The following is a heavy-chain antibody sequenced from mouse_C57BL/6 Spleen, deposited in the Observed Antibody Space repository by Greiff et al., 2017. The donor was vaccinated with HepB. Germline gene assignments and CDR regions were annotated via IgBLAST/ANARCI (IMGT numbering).Heavy chain of an antibody. CDR3: ATLLSYYYGSSYAMDY. CDR1: GFSLTSYA. Sequence: VMLVESGPGLVAPSQSLSITCTVSGFSLTSYAISWVRQPPGKGLEWLGVIWTGGGTNYNSALKSRLSISKDNSKSQVFLKMNSLQTDDTARYYCATLLSYYYGSSYAMDYWGQGTSVTVSS. D-gene: IGHD1-1*01. V-gene: IGHV2-9-1*01. J-gene: IGHJ4*01. CDR2: IWTGGGT.